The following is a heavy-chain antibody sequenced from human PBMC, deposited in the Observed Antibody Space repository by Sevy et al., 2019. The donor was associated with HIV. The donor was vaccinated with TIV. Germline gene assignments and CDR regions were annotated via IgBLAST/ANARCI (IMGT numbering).Heavy chain of an antibody. CDR1: GFTFSSYW. Sequence: GGSLRLSCAASGFTFSSYWMHWVRQAPGKGLVWVSGVNSDGSGTSYADSVKGRFTISRDNAKNTLYLQMNSLRAEDTAVYYCARGAAASTFDYWGQGTLVTVSS. CDR3: ARGAAASTFDY. D-gene: IGHD6-13*01. CDR2: VNSDGSGT. V-gene: IGHV3-74*01. J-gene: IGHJ4*02.